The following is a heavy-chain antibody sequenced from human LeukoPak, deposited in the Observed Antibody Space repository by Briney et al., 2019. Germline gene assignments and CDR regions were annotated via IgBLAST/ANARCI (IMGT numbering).Heavy chain of an antibody. CDR2: INHSGST. V-gene: IGHV4-34*01. Sequence: SETLSLTCAVYGGSFSGYYWSWIRQPPGKGLEWIGEINHSGSTNYNPSLKSRVTISVDTSKNQFSLKLSSVTAADTAVYYCARVGDVDTAMDQQTGAFDIWGQGTMVTVSS. D-gene: IGHD5-18*01. CDR3: ARVGDVDTAMDQQTGAFDI. J-gene: IGHJ3*02. CDR1: GGSFSGYY.